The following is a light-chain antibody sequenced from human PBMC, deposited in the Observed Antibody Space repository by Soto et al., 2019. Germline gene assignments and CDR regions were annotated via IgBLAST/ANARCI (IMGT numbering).Light chain of an antibody. Sequence: EIVLTQSPGTLSLSPGERAALSCRASRTVSANYLAWYQQKPGQAPRLLIYGVSSRAAGVPDRFSASGSGTDFTLTISRLEPEDFAVHYCQQSDSSPLLTFGGGSRVEIK. V-gene: IGKV3-20*01. CDR3: QQSDSSPLLT. CDR2: GVS. J-gene: IGKJ4*01. CDR1: RTVSANY.